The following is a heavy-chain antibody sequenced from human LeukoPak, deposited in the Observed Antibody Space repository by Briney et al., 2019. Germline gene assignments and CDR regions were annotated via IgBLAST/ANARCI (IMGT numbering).Heavy chain of an antibody. J-gene: IGHJ4*02. Sequence: SETLSLTCAVYGGSFSDYYWSWIRQAPGKGLEWIGEINHSGGTNYNPSLKSRVTVSVDTSKNQFSLKLSSVTAADTAVYYCARTKITVTTFFFFDCFFDTWGQGTLVTVSS. D-gene: IGHD4-17*01. CDR2: INHSGGT. CDR1: GGSFSDYY. CDR3: ARTKITVTTFFFFDCFFDT. V-gene: IGHV4-34*01.